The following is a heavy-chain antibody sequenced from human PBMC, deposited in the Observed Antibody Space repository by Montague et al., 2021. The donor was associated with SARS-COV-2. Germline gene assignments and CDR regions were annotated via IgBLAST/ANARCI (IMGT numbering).Heavy chain of an antibody. D-gene: IGHD4-17*01. Sequence: SETLSLTCTVSGDSTSCPNCNWVWHRPASGKGLYLIGTIYNSGTTXYXXXXKXRLTMSIYTSKNQVSLKLTAVTAADTAVYYCARHRNYGDHSLDNWFHP. J-gene: IGHJ5*02. CDR2: IYNSGTT. CDR3: ARHRNYGDHSLDNWFHP. CDR1: GDSTSCPNCN. V-gene: IGHV4-39*01.